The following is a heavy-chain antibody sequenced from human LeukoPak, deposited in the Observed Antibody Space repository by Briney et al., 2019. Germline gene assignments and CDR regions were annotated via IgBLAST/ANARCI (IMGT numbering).Heavy chain of an antibody. CDR2: IYYSGST. CDR3: AARDANVNIVPALFPFDF. D-gene: IGHD5-12*01. Sequence: SETLSLTCTVSGGSLSNYYWSWFRQPPGKGLEWIGYIYYSGSTTYNPSLKSRVTLSIDPSKRQFSLKLTSVTAADTAVYYCAARDANVNIVPALFPFDFWGQGSLVTVSS. V-gene: IGHV4-59*13. CDR1: GGSLSNYY. J-gene: IGHJ4*02.